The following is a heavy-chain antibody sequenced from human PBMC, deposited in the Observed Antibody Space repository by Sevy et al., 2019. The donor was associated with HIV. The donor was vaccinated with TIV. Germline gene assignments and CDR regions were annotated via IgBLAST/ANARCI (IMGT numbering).Heavy chain of an antibody. D-gene: IGHD3-22*01. CDR2: INAGNGNT. CDR3: AREVNYYDSSGYYSEYYFDY. V-gene: IGHV1-3*01. Sequence: ASVKVSCKASGYTYTSYAMHWVRQAPGQRLEWMGWINAGNGNTKYSQKFQGRVTITRDTSASTAYMELSSLRSEDTAVYYCAREVNYYDSSGYYSEYYFDYWGQGTLVTVSS. CDR1: GYTYTSYA. J-gene: IGHJ4*02.